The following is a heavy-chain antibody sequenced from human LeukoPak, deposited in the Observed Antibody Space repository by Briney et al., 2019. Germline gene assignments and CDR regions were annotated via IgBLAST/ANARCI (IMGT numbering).Heavy chain of an antibody. J-gene: IGHJ6*04. CDR1: GGTFSSYA. D-gene: IGHD2-2*01. Sequence: SVKVSCQASGGTFSSYAISWVRQPPGQGLEWMGGIIPIFGTANYAQKFQGRVTITAGESTSTAYMELSSLRSEDTAVYYCARDSPSRYYGMDVWGKGTTVTVSS. V-gene: IGHV1-69*13. CDR3: ARDSPSRYYGMDV. CDR2: IIPIFGTA.